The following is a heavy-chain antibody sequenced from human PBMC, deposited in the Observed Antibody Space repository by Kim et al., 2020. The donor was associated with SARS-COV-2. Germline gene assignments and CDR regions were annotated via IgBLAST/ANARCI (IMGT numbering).Heavy chain of an antibody. Sequence: ASVKVSCKASGYTFTGYYMHWVRQAPGQGLEWMGRINPNSGGTNYAQKFQGRVTMTRDTSISTAYMELSRLRSDDTAVYYCARTRRIRAGISEVRHYYYGMDVWGQGTTVTVSS. D-gene: IGHD6-25*01. J-gene: IGHJ6*02. CDR3: ARTRRIRAGISEVRHYYYGMDV. CDR2: INPNSGGT. CDR1: GYTFTGYY. V-gene: IGHV1-2*06.